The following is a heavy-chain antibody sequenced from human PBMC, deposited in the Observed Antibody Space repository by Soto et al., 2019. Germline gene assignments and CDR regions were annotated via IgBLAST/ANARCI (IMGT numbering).Heavy chain of an antibody. CDR3: ARAGALEATISKPRVFDY. V-gene: IGHV3-33*01. J-gene: IGHJ4*02. CDR1: GFTFSSYG. CDR2: IWYDGSNK. Sequence: GGSLRLSCAASGFTFSSYGMHWVRQAPGKGLEWVAVIWYDGSNKYYADSVKGRSTISRDNSKNTLYLQMNSLRAEDTAVYYCARAGALEATISKPRVFDYWGQGTLVTVSS. D-gene: IGHD5-12*01.